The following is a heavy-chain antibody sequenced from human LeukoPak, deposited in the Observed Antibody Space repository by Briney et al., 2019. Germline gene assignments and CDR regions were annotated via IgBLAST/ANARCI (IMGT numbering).Heavy chain of an antibody. CDR1: GGTFSSYA. CDR3: ARDEMGATTFQIDHYSDY. J-gene: IGHJ4*02. CDR2: IIPIFGTA. D-gene: IGHD1-26*01. Sequence: ASVKVSCKASGGTFSSYAISWVRQAPAQGLEWMGGIIPIFGTANYAQKFQGRVTITADESTSTAYIELSSLRSEDTAVYYCARDEMGATTFQIDHYSDYWGQGTLVTVSS. V-gene: IGHV1-69*13.